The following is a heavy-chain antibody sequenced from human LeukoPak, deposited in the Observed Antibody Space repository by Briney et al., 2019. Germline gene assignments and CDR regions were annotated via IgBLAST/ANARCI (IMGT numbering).Heavy chain of an antibody. CDR2: IYYSGST. CDR3: ARVYGSGSYPWFDP. J-gene: IGHJ5*02. V-gene: IGHV4-31*03. D-gene: IGHD3-10*01. Sequence: PSQTLSLTCTVSGGSISSGGYYWSWIRQHPGKGLEWIGYIYYSGSTYYNPSLKSRVTISVDTSKNQFSLKLSSVTAADTAVYYCARVYGSGSYPWFDPWGQGTLVTVSS. CDR1: GGSISSGGYY.